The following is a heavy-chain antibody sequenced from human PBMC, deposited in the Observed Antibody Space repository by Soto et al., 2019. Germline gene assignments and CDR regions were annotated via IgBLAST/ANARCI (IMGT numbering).Heavy chain of an antibody. V-gene: IGHV6-1*01. J-gene: IGHJ4*02. Sequence: PSQTLSLTCAISGDSVSSNSAVRNWIRQSPSRGLEWLGRTYYRSQWHYEYAVFVQSRISIDPDTSKNQFSLQLNSVTPEDTAVYYCVRLVGNSWLDHWGQGTLVTVSS. CDR1: GDSVSSNSAV. CDR3: VRLVGNSWLDH. CDR2: TYYRSQWHY. D-gene: IGHD3-9*01.